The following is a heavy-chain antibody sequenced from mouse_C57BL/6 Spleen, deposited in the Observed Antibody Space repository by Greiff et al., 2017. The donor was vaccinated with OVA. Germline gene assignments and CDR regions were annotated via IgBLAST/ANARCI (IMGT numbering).Heavy chain of an antibody. J-gene: IGHJ3*01. CDR2: IDPSDSET. CDR3: ARLGDSGAY. V-gene: IGHV1-52*01. CDR1: GYTFTSYW. D-gene: IGHD3-1*01. Sequence: QVQLKQPGAELVRPGSSVKLSCKASGYTFTSYWMHWVKQRPIQGLEWIGNIDPSDSETHYNQKFKDKATLTVDKSSSTAYMQLSSLTSEDSAVYYWARLGDSGAYWGQGTLVTVSA.